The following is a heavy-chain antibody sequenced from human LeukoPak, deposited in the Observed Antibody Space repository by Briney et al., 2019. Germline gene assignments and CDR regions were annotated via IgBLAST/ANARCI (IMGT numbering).Heavy chain of an antibody. Sequence: GGSLRLSCEASGLTFSGYWMTWVRQFPGKGLEWVANIKQDGSDKYYVDSVKGRFTVSRDNTKKSLYLQLDSLRAEDTAVYYCARMSSWSFDSWGRGTLVTVSS. V-gene: IGHV3-7*01. CDR2: IKQDGSDK. CDR3: ARMSSWSFDS. J-gene: IGHJ4*02. D-gene: IGHD2-2*01. CDR1: GLTFSGYW.